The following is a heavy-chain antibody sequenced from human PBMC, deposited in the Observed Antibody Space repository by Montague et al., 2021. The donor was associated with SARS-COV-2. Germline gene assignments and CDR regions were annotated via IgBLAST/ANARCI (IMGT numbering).Heavy chain of an antibody. D-gene: IGHD2-2*01. Sequence: SETLSLTCAVFDGSFSNFYWSWIRQPPGKGLEWIGEINHSGSTYYNPSLKSRATISVDTSKNQFSLKLNSVTAADTAVYYCARARQDVVVPALGIGAYYYYYYMDVWGKGTTVTVSS. V-gene: IGHV4-34*01. CDR2: INHSGST. CDR3: ARARQDVVVPALGIGAYYYYYYMDV. J-gene: IGHJ6*03. CDR1: DGSFSNFY.